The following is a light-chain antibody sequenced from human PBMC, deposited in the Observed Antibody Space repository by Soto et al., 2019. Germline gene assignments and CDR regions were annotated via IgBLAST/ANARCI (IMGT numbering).Light chain of an antibody. CDR3: QLYGTSPKT. J-gene: IGKJ1*01. V-gene: IGKV3-20*01. CDR2: GAS. Sequence: PAEIATLSCSASETVAGSYLAWYQQKPGQAPRLLIHGASTRATGIADRFSGSGSGTDFTLTISRLEPEDFAVYYCQLYGTSPKTFGQGTKV. CDR1: ETVAGSY.